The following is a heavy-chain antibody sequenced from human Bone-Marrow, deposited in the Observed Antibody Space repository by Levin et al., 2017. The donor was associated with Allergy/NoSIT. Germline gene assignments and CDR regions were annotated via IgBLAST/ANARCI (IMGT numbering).Heavy chain of an antibody. J-gene: IGHJ4*02. V-gene: IGHV3-33*01. CDR1: GFTFNDYA. CDR3: ATDSSRWSPKYYFDY. D-gene: IGHD3-22*01. Sequence: PGGSLRLSCAASGFTFNDYAMHWVRQAPGKGLEWVAVIWSDGNDKSFADSVKGRFTISRDNSKNSLFLQMNSLRAEDTAVYYCATDSSRWSPKYYFDYWGQGTLVTVSS. CDR2: IWSDGNDK.